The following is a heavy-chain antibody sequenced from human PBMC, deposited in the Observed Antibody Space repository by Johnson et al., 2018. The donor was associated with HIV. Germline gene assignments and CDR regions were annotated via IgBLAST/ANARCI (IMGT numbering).Heavy chain of an antibody. CDR3: ARDRPRGWLQSLGAFDI. D-gene: IGHD5-24*01. CDR2: IRNGGINK. Sequence: QVQLVESGGGVVQPGRSLRLSCAASAFTFSSYGMHWVRQAPGKGLEWVAFIRNGGINKYYADSVKGRFTISRDNSKNTLYLQMNSLRAEDTAGDYCARDRPRGWLQSLGAFDIWGQGTVVTVSS. CDR1: AFTFSSYG. J-gene: IGHJ3*02. V-gene: IGHV3-33*01.